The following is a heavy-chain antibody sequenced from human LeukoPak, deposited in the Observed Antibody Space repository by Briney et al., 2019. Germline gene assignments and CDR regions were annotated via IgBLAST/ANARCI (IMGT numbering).Heavy chain of an antibody. CDR2: ISSSGITI. Sequence: GGSLRLACAASGLTFIRYEMNWVRQAPRKRLEWVSYISSSGITIYYADSVKGRFTISRDNAKNSLYLQMNSLRAEDTAVYYCARAEKSYYYYYYYMDVWGKGTTVTVSS. V-gene: IGHV3-48*03. CDR3: ARAEKSYYYYYYYMDV. J-gene: IGHJ6*03. CDR1: GLTFIRYE.